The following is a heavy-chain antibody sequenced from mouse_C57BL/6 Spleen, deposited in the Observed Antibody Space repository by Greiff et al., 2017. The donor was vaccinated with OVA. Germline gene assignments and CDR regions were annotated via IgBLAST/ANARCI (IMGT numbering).Heavy chain of an antibody. Sequence: VKLQQPGAELVKPGASVKLSCKASGYTFTSYWMHWVKQRPGQGLEWIGMIHPNSGSTNYNEKFKSKATLTVDKSSSTAYMQLSSLTSEDSAVYYCASTTVVAYFDYWGQGTTLTVSS. V-gene: IGHV1-64*01. J-gene: IGHJ2*01. CDR2: IHPNSGST. CDR3: ASTTVVAYFDY. D-gene: IGHD1-1*01. CDR1: GYTFTSYW.